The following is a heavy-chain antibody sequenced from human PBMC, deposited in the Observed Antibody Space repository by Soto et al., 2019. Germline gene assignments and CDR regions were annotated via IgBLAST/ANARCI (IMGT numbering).Heavy chain of an antibody. D-gene: IGHD3-10*01. V-gene: IGHV3-53*01. Sequence: GGSLRLSCAAAGFTVSSNFMNWVRQAPGKGLEWVSVIYSGGTTYYADSVKGRFTISRDNSKNTVYLQMNRLRAEDTAVYYCARDLSYGSGSYEGMDVWGQGTTVTVSS. CDR2: IYSGGTT. CDR3: ARDLSYGSGSYEGMDV. CDR1: GFTVSSNF. J-gene: IGHJ6*02.